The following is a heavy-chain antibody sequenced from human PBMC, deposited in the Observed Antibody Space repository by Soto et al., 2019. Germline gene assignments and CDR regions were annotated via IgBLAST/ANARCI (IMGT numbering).Heavy chain of an antibody. CDR2: IYHGGTT. CDR1: GYSISSGSY. V-gene: IGHV4-38-2*02. Sequence: SETLSLTCTVSGYSISSGSYWAWIRQPPGKGPEWIASIYHGGTTFYNPSLKSRITISVDTSNNQFSLKLTSVTAADTAVYYRATRSLTYYLDYWGQGTLVTVSS. J-gene: IGHJ4*02. CDR3: ATRSLTYYLDY.